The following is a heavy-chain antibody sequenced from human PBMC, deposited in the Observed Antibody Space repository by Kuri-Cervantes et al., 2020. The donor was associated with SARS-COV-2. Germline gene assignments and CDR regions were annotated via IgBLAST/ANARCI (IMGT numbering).Heavy chain of an antibody. CDR2: IYYSGST. Sequence: SETLSLTCTVSGGSISSSSYYWGWIRQPPGKGLEWIGSIYYSGSTYYNPSLKSRVTISVDTSKNQFSLKLSSVTAADTAVYYCARGSPPVGGYHNWFDPWGQGTLVTVSS. CDR3: ARGSPPVGGYHNWFDP. D-gene: IGHD1-26*01. CDR1: GGSISSSSYY. V-gene: IGHV4-39*01. J-gene: IGHJ5*02.